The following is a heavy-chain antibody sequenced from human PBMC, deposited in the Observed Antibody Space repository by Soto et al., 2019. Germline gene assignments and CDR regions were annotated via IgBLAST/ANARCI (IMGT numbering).Heavy chain of an antibody. V-gene: IGHV4-31*11. D-gene: IGHD4-17*01. CDR1: GASVTRAGSY. J-gene: IGHJ4*02. CDR3: ASRTTVNTFDY. CDR2: IYFDGTS. Sequence: QVQLQESGPGLVKPSQTLSLTCDVSGASVTRAGSYWGWIRQRPGQGLEGIGHIYFDGTSYYNTSLKSRVIISADTSRNQFSLSLSFLTAADTAVYYCASRTTVNTFDYWGQGTLVTVSS.